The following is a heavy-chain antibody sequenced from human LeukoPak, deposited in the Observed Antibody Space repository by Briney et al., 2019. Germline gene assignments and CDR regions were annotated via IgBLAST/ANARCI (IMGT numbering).Heavy chain of an antibody. Sequence: GRSLRLSCAASGFTFSSYGMHWVRQAPGKGLEWVAVISYDGSNKYYADSVKGRFTISRDNAKNSLYLQMNSLRAEDTALYYCARDQMGVLLWFGDHFSGSYGMDVWGQGTTVTVSS. J-gene: IGHJ6*02. V-gene: IGHV3-30*03. CDR2: ISYDGSNK. CDR1: GFTFSSYG. D-gene: IGHD3-10*01. CDR3: ARDQMGVLLWFGDHFSGSYGMDV.